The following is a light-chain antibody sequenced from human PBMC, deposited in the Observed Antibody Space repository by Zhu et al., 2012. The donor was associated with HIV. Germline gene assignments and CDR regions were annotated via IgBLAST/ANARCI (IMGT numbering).Light chain of an antibody. CDR3: QQRSNWPPFT. J-gene: IGKJ3*01. V-gene: IGKV3-11*01. CDR1: QSVNSH. Sequence: EIVLTQSPATLSLSPGERATLSCRASQSVNSHLAWYQQKPGQPPRLLIYDVSNRATDIPARFSGSGSGTDFTLTISSLEPEDFAVYYCQQRSNWPPFTFGPGTKVDIK. CDR2: DVS.